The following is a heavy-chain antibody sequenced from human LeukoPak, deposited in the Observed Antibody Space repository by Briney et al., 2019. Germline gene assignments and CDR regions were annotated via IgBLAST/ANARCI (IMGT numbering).Heavy chain of an antibody. CDR1: GGSISSSSYS. V-gene: IGHV4-39*01. D-gene: IGHD5-12*01. CDR3: ARHVHRGYTGGGGFDY. J-gene: IGHJ4*02. Sequence: SETLSLTSTVSGGSISSSSYSWGWIRQPPGKGLEWIGSIYYSGSTYYNPSLKSRVTISVDTSKNQFSLKLSSVTAADTAVYYGARHVHRGYTGGGGFDYWGQGTLVTVSS. CDR2: IYYSGST.